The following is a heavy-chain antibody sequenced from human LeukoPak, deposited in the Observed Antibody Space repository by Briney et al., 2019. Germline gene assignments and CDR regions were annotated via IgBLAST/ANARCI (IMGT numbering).Heavy chain of an antibody. CDR3: ERGEAIRYFDWWQYYFDY. J-gene: IGHJ4*02. V-gene: IGHV4-34*01. CDR1: GGSFSGYY. Sequence: SETLSLTCAVYGGSFSGYYWSWIRQPPGKGLEWIGEINHSGSTNYNPSLKSRVTISVDTSKNQFSLKLSSVTAADTAVYYFERGEAIRYFDWWQYYFDYWGQGTLVTVSS. CDR2: INHSGST. D-gene: IGHD3-9*01.